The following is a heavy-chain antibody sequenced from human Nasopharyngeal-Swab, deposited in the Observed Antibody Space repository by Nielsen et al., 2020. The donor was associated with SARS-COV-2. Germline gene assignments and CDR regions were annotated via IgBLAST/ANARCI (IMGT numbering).Heavy chain of an antibody. D-gene: IGHD3-22*01. V-gene: IGHV3-21*01. CDR1: GLTFRSYS. CDR2: ISSSSYI. CDR3: ARGSYYYDSSGYYDY. J-gene: IGHJ4*02. Sequence: GGSSSISCAAYGLTFRSYSMNWVRQAPGKGLEWVSSISSSSYIYYADSVKGRFTISRDNAKNSLYLQMNSLRAEDTAVYYCARGSYYYDSSGYYDYWGQGTLVTVSS.